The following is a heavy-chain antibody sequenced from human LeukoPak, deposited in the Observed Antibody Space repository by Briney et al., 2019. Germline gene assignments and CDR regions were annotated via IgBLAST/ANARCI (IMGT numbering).Heavy chain of an antibody. J-gene: IGHJ6*03. Sequence: ASVKVSCKASGYTFTSSDINWVRQATGQGLEWMGWMNPNSGNTGYAQKFQGRVTMTRDISTSTAYMELTNLRSEDTATYYCARLSKAYNWDEYNYYYFLNGWGKGTTVIVSS. CDR1: GYTFTSSD. D-gene: IGHD1-1*01. CDR2: MNPNSGNT. V-gene: IGHV1-8*01. CDR3: ARLSKAYNWDEYNYYYFLNG.